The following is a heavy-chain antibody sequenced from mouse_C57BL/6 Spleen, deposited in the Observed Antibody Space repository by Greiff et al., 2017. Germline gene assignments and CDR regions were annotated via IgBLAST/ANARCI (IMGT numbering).Heavy chain of an antibody. CDR3: ARLGLDY. Sequence: QVQLKQSGPELVKPGASVKISCKASGYAFSSAWMNWVKQRPGKGLEWIGRIYPGDGDTNYNGKFKGKATLTADKSSSTAYMQLSSLTSEDSAVYFCARLGLDYWGQGTTLTVSS. V-gene: IGHV1-82*01. J-gene: IGHJ2*01. D-gene: IGHD4-1*01. CDR2: IYPGDGDT. CDR1: GYAFSSAW.